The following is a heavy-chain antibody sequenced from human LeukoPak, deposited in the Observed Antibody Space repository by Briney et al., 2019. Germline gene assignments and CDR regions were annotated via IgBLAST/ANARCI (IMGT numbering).Heavy chain of an antibody. J-gene: IGHJ5*02. CDR1: GYTFTSYG. CDR3: AGVPLGFGELLSGFAP. CDR2: ISAYNGNT. V-gene: IGHV1-18*01. D-gene: IGHD3-10*01. Sequence: ASVKVSCKASGYTFTSYGISWVRQAPGQGLEWMGWISAYNGNTNYAQKLQGRVTMTTDTSTSTAYMELRSLRSDDTAVYYCAGVPLGFGELLSGFAPWGQGTLVTVSS.